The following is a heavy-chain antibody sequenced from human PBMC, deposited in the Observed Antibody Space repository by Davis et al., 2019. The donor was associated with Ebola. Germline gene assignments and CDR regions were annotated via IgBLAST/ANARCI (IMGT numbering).Heavy chain of an antibody. Sequence: SVKVSCKASGYTFTSYAISWVRQAPGQGLEWMGGIISIFGTANYAQKFQGRVTITADESTSTAYMELSSLRSEDTAVYYCARGGGYSGYDKLDYWGQGTLVTVSS. CDR2: IISIFGTA. V-gene: IGHV1-69*13. CDR1: GYTFTSYA. D-gene: IGHD5-12*01. J-gene: IGHJ4*02. CDR3: ARGGGYSGYDKLDY.